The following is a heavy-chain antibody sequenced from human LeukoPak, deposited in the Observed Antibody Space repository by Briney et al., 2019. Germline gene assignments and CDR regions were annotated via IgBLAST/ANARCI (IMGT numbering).Heavy chain of an antibody. D-gene: IGHD2-2*02. CDR2: INHSGST. J-gene: IGHJ5*02. V-gene: IGHV4-34*01. Sequence: SETLSLTCAVYGGSFSGYYWSWIRQPPGKGLEWIGEINHSGSTNYNPSLKSRVTISVDTSKNQFSLKLSSVTAADTAVYYCARALVVPAAIMRGRWFGPWGQGTLVTVSS. CDR3: ARALVVPAAIMRGRWFGP. CDR1: GGSFSGYY.